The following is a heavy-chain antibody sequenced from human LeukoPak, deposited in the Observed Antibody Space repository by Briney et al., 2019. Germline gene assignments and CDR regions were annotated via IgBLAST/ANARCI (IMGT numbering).Heavy chain of an antibody. J-gene: IGHJ6*02. CDR2: IDPSDSYT. D-gene: IGHD2-2*01. CDR3: ARVIVVVPAASDYYYYYGMDV. Sequence: PGGSLRLSCAASGFTFSSYWISWVRQMPGKGLEWMGRIDPSDSYTNYSPSFQGHVTISADKSISTAYLQWSSLKASDTAMYYCARVIVVVPAASDYYYYYGMDVWGQGTTVTVSS. V-gene: IGHV5-10-1*01. CDR1: GFTFSSYW.